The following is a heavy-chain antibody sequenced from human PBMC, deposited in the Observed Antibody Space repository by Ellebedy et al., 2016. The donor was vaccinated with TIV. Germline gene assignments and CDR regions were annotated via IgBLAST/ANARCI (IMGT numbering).Heavy chain of an antibody. Sequence: GGSLRLSCAASGFTFSGSTIHWVRQASGKGLEWVGRIRGKANSYATTYGASAKGRFTISRDDSKNTAYLEMNSLKTEDTAVYYCNRHGWFGPTAYGMDVWGQGTTVTVSS. CDR2: IRGKANSYAT. CDR1: GFTFSGST. J-gene: IGHJ6*02. D-gene: IGHD3-10*01. CDR3: NRHGWFGPTAYGMDV. V-gene: IGHV3-73*01.